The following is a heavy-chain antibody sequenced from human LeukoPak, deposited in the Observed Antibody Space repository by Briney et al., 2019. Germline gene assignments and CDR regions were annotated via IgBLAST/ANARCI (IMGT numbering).Heavy chain of an antibody. J-gene: IGHJ4*02. Sequence: ASVTVSFKASGYTFTSYGISWVRQAPGQGLEWMGWINNYNNNTNYVQKFQGRVTMTTDTSTNTAYMELRSLRSDDTAVYYCARRGLDYWGQGTLVTVSS. CDR2: INNYNNNT. CDR3: ARRGLDY. V-gene: IGHV1-18*01. CDR1: GYTFTSYG. D-gene: IGHD3-10*01.